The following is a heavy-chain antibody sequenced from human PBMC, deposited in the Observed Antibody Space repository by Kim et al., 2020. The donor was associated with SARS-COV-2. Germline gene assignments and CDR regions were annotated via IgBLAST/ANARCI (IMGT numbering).Heavy chain of an antibody. Sequence: SVKVSCKASGGTFSSYAISWVRQAPGQGLEWMGGIIPIFGTANYAQKFQGRVTITADESTSTAYMELSSLRSEDTAVYYCARDLYDILTGYYPRYYYYGMDVWGQGTTVTVSS. CDR3: ARDLYDILTGYYPRYYYYGMDV. CDR1: GGTFSSYA. D-gene: IGHD3-9*01. V-gene: IGHV1-69*13. J-gene: IGHJ6*02. CDR2: IIPIFGTA.